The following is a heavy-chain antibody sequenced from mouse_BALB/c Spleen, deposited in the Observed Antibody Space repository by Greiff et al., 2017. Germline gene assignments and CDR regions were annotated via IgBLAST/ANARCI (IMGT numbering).Heavy chain of an antibody. CDR1: GFTFSSYT. D-gene: IGHD2-14*01. V-gene: IGHV5-9*03. J-gene: IGHJ3*01. CDR2: ISSGGGNT. Sequence: EVKLVESGGGLVKPGGSLKLSCAASGFTFSSYTMSWVRQTPEKRLEWVATISSGGGNTYYPDSVKGRFTISRDNAKNNLYLQMSSLRSEDTALYYCARYLYYRYDVFAYWGQGTLVTVSA. CDR3: ARYLYYRYDVFAY.